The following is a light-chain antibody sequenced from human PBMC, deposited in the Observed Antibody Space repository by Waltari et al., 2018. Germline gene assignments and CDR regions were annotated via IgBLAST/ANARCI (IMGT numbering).Light chain of an antibody. CDR3: CSYTSASTLGV. V-gene: IGLV2-14*03. Sequence: QSALTQPASVSGSPGQSITISCTGTSRDIGGYVYVSWYQQYPGKAPKLIIYDVIYRPSGVSNRFSGSKSGNTASLTISGLQAEDEANHYCCSYTSASTLGVFGGGTKLTVL. CDR1: SRDIGGYVY. J-gene: IGLJ3*02. CDR2: DVI.